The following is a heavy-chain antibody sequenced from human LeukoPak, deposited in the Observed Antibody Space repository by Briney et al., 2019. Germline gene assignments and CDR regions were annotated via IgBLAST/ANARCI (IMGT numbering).Heavy chain of an antibody. V-gene: IGHV4-34*01. J-gene: IGHJ6*02. D-gene: IGHD2-2*01. CDR2: INHSVSS. Sequence: SETLSLTCAVYGGSFSGYYWSWIRQPPGKGREWIGEINHSVSSNYNPSLRSRVTISVDTSKNQFSLKLSSVTAADTAVYYCARHPPRIVVVPAAPYYYYGMDVWGQGTTVTVSS. CDR1: GGSFSGYY. CDR3: ARHPPRIVVVPAAPYYYYGMDV.